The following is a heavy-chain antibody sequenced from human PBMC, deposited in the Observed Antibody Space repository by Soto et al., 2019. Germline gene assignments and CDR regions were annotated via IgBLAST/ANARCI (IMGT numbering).Heavy chain of an antibody. D-gene: IGHD3-10*01. CDR3: ARDGSSRPTEY. CDR2: IYSGGSGTT. V-gene: IGHV3-66*01. Sequence: EVQLVESGGGLVRPGGSLRLSCAASGFTVSSYYMSWARQAPGKGLEWVSVIYSGGSGTTYYAGSVKGRFTISRDISKNTVYLQMNSLRAEDTAVYYCARDGSSRPTEYWGQGTLVTVSS. J-gene: IGHJ4*02. CDR1: GFTVSSYY.